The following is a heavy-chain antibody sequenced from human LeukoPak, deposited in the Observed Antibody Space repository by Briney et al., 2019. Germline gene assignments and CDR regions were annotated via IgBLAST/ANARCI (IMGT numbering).Heavy chain of an antibody. J-gene: IGHJ4*02. V-gene: IGHV1-69*06. CDR2: IIPIFGTA. D-gene: IGHD3-22*01. Sequence: SVKVSCKASGGTFSSYAISWVRQAPGQGLEWMGGIIPIFGTANYAQKFQGRVTITADKSTSTAYMEPSSLRSEDTAVYYCASAYSSGYPTLHYWGQGTLVTVSS. CDR3: ASAYSSGYPTLHY. CDR1: GGTFSSYA.